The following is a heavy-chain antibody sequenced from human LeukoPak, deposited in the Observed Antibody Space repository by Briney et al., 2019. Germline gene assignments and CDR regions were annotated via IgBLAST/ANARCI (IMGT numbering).Heavy chain of an antibody. CDR1: GFTFSSYA. CDR3: ARDLDY. V-gene: IGHV3-30-3*01. CDR2: ISYDGSNK. Sequence: GGSLRLSCAASGFTFSSYAMHWVRQAPGKGLEWVAIISYDGSNKYYADSVKGRFTISRDNSKNTLYLQMNSLRAEDTAVYYCARDLDYWGQGTLVTVSS. J-gene: IGHJ4*02.